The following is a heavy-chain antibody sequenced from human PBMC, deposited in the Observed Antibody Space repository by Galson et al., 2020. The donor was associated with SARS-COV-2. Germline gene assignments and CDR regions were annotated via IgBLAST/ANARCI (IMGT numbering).Heavy chain of an antibody. CDR2: IYYSGST. CDR3: AGGGYSSSPSYFDY. Sequence: SETLSLTCTVSGGSISSYYWSWIRPPPGKGLEWIGYIYYSGSTNYNPSLKSRVTISVDTSKNQFSLKLSSVTAADTAVYYCAGGGYSSSPSYFDYWGQGTLVTVSS. V-gene: IGHV4-59*01. D-gene: IGHD6-6*01. CDR1: GGSISSYY. J-gene: IGHJ4*02.